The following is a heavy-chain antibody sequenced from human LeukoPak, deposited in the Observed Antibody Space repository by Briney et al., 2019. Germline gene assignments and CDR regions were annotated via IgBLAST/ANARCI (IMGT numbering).Heavy chain of an antibody. V-gene: IGHV4-30-2*01. J-gene: IGHJ4*02. CDR3: AREGGPYCSSTSCYMMPDY. Sequence: SETLSLTCTVSGGSFSSGGYYWSWIRQPPGKGLEWIGYIYHSGSTYYNPSLKSRVTISVDRSKNQFSLKLSSVTAADTAVYYCAREGGPYCSSTSCYMMPDYWGQGTLVTVSS. CDR2: IYHSGST. CDR1: GGSFSSGGYY. D-gene: IGHD2-2*02.